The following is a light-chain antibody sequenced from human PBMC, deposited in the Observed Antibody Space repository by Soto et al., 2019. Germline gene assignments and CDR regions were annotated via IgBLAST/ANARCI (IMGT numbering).Light chain of an antibody. V-gene: IGLV1-40*01. CDR3: QSYDSSLSAFYV. CDR2: GNS. J-gene: IGLJ1*01. CDR1: SSNIGAGYD. Sequence: SVLTQPPSVSGAPGHSVTISCTGSSSNIGAGYDVHWYQQLPGTAPKLLIYGNSNRPSGVPDRFSGSKSGTSASLAITGLQAEDEADYYCQSYDSSLSAFYVFGTGTKVTVL.